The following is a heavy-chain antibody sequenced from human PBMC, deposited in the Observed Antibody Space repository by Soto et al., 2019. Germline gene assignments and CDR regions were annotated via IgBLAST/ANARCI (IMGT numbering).Heavy chain of an antibody. CDR3: AKDVGQQLVLNYGMDV. Sequence: QVQLVESGGGVIQPGTSLSLSCGSSGFTFRSFGMYWVRQAPGKGLEWVAVVSYDGNHKYYADSVKGRFTVSRDNAKNRLYLQMNSLSGEDTAVYYCAKDVGQQLVLNYGMDVWGQGTTVTVSS. V-gene: IGHV3-30*18. CDR1: GFTFRSFG. J-gene: IGHJ6*02. D-gene: IGHD6-13*01. CDR2: VSYDGNHK.